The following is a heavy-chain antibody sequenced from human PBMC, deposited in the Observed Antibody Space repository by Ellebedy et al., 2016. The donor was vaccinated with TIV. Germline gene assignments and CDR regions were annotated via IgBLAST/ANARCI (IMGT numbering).Heavy chain of an antibody. CDR2: IRYDGSIE. CDR1: GFTFSSNG. D-gene: IGHD6-19*01. J-gene: IGHJ6*02. V-gene: IGHV3-30*02. Sequence: GESLKISCAASGFTFSSNGMHWVRQAPGKGLEWVAFIRYDGSIEYYADSVKGRFTISRDNSKNTLYLQMNSLRAEDTAVYYCAQKQWLLRGGTYYYYGMDVWGQGTTVTVSS. CDR3: AQKQWLLRGGTYYYYGMDV.